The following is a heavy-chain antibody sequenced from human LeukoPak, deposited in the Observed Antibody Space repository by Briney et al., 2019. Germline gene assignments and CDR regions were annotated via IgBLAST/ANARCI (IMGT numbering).Heavy chain of an antibody. V-gene: IGHV3-21*01. CDR2: ISSSSSYI. Sequence: GGSLRLSCAASGFTFSSYSMNWVRQPPGKGLEWVSSISSSSSYIYYADSVKGRFTISRDNAKNSLYLQMNSLRAEDTAVYYCARVEDSSGYYGPYFDYWGQGTLVTVSP. D-gene: IGHD3-22*01. CDR3: ARVEDSSGYYGPYFDY. CDR1: GFTFSSYS. J-gene: IGHJ4*02.